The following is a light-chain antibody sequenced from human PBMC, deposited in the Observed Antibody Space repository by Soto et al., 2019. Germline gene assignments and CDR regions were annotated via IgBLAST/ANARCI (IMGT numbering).Light chain of an antibody. V-gene: IGLV2-14*01. J-gene: IGLJ2*01. CDR2: DVI. CDR3: SSYTSSTTLV. CDR1: SSDVGGYNY. Sequence: QSALTQPASVSGSPGQSITISCTGTSSDVGGYNYVSWYQQYPGKAPKLMIYDVINRPAGVSNRFSGSKSGNTASLTVSGLQAEDEADYYCSSYTSSTTLVFGGGTQLT.